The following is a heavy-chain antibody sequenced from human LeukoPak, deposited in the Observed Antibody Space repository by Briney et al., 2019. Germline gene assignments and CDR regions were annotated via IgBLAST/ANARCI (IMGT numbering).Heavy chain of an antibody. D-gene: IGHD6-19*01. CDR1: GFTFSSYS. Sequence: PGGSLRLSCAASGFTFSSYSMNWVRQAPGKGLEWVSSISSSSSYIYYADSVKGRFTISRDNAKNTLYPQMNSLRTEDTAMYFCAREAYGSGHRYSDFWGQGTLVTVSS. J-gene: IGHJ4*02. V-gene: IGHV3-21*04. CDR2: ISSSSSYI. CDR3: AREAYGSGHRYSDF.